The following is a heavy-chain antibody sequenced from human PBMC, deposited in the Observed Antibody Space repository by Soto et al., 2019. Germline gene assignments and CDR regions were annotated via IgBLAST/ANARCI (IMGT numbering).Heavy chain of an antibody. V-gene: IGHV5-51*01. CDR1: GYSFPSYW. J-gene: IGHJ4*02. Sequence: GESLKISCKGSGYSFPSYWIGWVRQMPGKGLEWMGIIYPGDSDTRYSPSFQGQVTISADKSISTAYLQWSSLKASDTAMYYCARRHAPPHYYDSSGYYSPFDYWGQGTLVTVSS. D-gene: IGHD3-22*01. CDR3: ARRHAPPHYYDSSGYYSPFDY. CDR2: IYPGDSDT.